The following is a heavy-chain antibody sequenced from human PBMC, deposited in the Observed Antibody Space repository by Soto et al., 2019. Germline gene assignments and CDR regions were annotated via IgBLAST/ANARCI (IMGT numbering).Heavy chain of an antibody. CDR2: INSDGSST. Sequence: GESLKISCAASGFTFSSYWMHWVRQAPGKGLVWVSRINSDGSSTSYADSVKGRFTISRDNAKNTLYLQMNSLRAEDTAVYYCARVLGVGATKPWGQGTLVTVSS. CDR1: GFTFSSYW. J-gene: IGHJ5*02. D-gene: IGHD1-26*01. V-gene: IGHV3-74*01. CDR3: ARVLGVGATKP.